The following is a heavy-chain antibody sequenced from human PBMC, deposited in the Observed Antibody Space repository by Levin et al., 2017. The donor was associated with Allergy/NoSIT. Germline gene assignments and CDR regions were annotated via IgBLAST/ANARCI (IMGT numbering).Heavy chain of an antibody. V-gene: IGHV3-43*01. CDR2: IGGDGSRT. Sequence: GGSLRLSCAASGFKFDDFSIHWVRQPPGKGLEWVSLIGGDGSRTFYDDSVKGRFTISGDNSENSVYLQMNSLTTEDTALYYCAKEKKGSKWSVFDYWGQGALVTVSA. CDR1: GFKFDDFS. J-gene: IGHJ4*02. D-gene: IGHD2-15*01. CDR3: AKEKKGSKWSVFDY.